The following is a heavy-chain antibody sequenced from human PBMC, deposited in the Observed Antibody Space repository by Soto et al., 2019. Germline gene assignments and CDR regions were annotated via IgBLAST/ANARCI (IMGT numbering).Heavy chain of an antibody. Sequence: GGSLRLSCAASGFTFSSYWMSWVRQAPGKGLEWVANIKQDGSEKYYVDSVKGRFTISRDNAKNSLYLQMNSLRAEDTAVYYCARDLWSTVTSLYYYGMDVWGQGTTVTVSS. J-gene: IGHJ6*02. CDR2: IKQDGSEK. CDR3: ARDLWSTVTSLYYYGMDV. V-gene: IGHV3-7*03. D-gene: IGHD4-17*01. CDR1: GFTFSSYW.